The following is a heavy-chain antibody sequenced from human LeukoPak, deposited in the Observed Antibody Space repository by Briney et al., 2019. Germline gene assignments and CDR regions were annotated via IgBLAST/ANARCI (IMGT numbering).Heavy chain of an antibody. CDR3: ADENHYGSGSFDY. CDR1: VFTFSSYS. J-gene: IGHJ4*02. V-gene: IGHV3-21*01. D-gene: IGHD3-10*01. CDR2: ISSSSSYI. Sequence: GGSLRLSCAASVFTFSSYSMNWVRQAPGKGLEWVSSISSSSSYIYYADSVRGRFTISRDNAKNSLYLQMNSLRAEDTAVYYCADENHYGSGSFDYWGKGTLVTASS.